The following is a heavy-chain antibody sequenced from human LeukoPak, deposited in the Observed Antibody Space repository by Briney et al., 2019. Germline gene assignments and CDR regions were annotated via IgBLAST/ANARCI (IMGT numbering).Heavy chain of an antibody. Sequence: GGSLRLSCAASGFPFNNYWIYWVRQAPGKGLVWVSSINTDGRTTRYAASVQGRFTISRDNANNTLYLQMNSLSGDDTAVYYCARAGASGWYAAGWFDPWGQGSLVSVSS. V-gene: IGHV3-74*01. CDR2: INTDGRTT. D-gene: IGHD6-19*01. CDR3: ARAGASGWYAAGWFDP. CDR1: GFPFNNYW. J-gene: IGHJ5*02.